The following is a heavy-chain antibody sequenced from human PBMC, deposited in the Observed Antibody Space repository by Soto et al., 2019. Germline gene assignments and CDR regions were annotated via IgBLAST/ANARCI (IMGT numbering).Heavy chain of an antibody. CDR1: GGSISSGGYY. J-gene: IGHJ6*02. CDR3: ARDKDIAAAGTYYCMDV. D-gene: IGHD6-13*01. V-gene: IGHV4-31*03. Sequence: QVQLQESGPGLVKPSQTLSLTCTVSGGSISSGGYYWSWIRQHPGKGLEWSGYIYYSGSTYYNPSLKSRVTISVDTSKNQFPLKLSSLTAAATAVYYCARDKDIAAAGTYYCMDVSGQGPTVTVSS. CDR2: IYYSGST.